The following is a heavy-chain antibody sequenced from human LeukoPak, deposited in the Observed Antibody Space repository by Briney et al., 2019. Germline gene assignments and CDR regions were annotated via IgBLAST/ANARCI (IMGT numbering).Heavy chain of an antibody. J-gene: IGHJ6*03. CDR1: GFTFSSYS. CDR3: ARGSSSGWLYYYYYYYMDV. D-gene: IGHD6-19*01. V-gene: IGHV3-48*04. Sequence: PGGSLRLSCAASGFTFSSYSMNWVRQAPGKGLEWVSYISSSSSIIYYADSVKGRFTISRDNAKNSLYLQMNSLRAEDTAVYYCARGSSSGWLYYYYYYYMDVWGKGTTVTVSS. CDR2: ISSSSSII.